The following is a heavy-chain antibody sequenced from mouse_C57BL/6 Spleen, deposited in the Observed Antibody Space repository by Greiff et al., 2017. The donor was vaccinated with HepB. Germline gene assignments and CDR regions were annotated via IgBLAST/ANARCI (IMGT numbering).Heavy chain of an antibody. V-gene: IGHV1-64*01. CDR3: AGTVVANWYFDV. D-gene: IGHD2-12*01. Sequence: QVQLQQPGAELVKPGASVKLSCKASGYTFTSYWMHWVKQRPGQGLEWIGMIHPNSGSTNYNEKFKSKATLTVDKSSSAAYMQLSSLTSEDSAVYYCAGTVVANWYFDVWGTGTTVTVSS. J-gene: IGHJ1*03. CDR1: GYTFTSYW. CDR2: IHPNSGST.